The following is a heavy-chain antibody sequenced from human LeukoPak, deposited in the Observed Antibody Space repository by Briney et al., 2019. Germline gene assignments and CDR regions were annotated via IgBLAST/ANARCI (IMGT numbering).Heavy chain of an antibody. D-gene: IGHD2-2*01. V-gene: IGHV4-4*07. J-gene: IGHJ3*02. Sequence: PSETLSLTCIVFGGSISSVYWSWIRQPAGKGLEWIGRIYTSGSTNYNPSLKSRVTMSVDTSKNQFSLKLSSVTAADTAVYYCARMPVVPAANDAFDIWGQGTMVTVSP. CDR3: ARMPVVPAANDAFDI. CDR2: IYTSGST. CDR1: GGSISSVY.